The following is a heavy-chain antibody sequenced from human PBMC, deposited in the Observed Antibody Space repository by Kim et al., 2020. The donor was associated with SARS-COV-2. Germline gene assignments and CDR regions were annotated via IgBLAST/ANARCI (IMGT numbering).Heavy chain of an antibody. D-gene: IGHD3-22*01. Sequence: ASVKVSCKASGYTFTGYYMHWVRQAPGQGLEWMGWINPNSGGTNYAQKFQGRVTMTRDTSISTAYMELSRLRSDDTAVYYCAREWAHYYDSSGYYYAEDHFDYWGQGTLVTVSS. CDR2: INPNSGGT. CDR1: GYTFTGYY. CDR3: AREWAHYYDSSGYYYAEDHFDY. J-gene: IGHJ4*02. V-gene: IGHV1-2*02.